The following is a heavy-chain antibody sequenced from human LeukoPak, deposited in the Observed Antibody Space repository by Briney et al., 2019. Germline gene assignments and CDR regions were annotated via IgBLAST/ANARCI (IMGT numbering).Heavy chain of an antibody. J-gene: IGHJ6*02. CDR1: GFTFSSYA. Sequence: GGSLRLSCAASGFTFSSYAMSGVRQAPGKGLEWVSAISGSGGSTYYADSAKGRFTISRDNSKNTLYLQMNSLRAEDTAVYYCATDAAIFGVVGYYYYGMDVWGQGTTVTVSS. D-gene: IGHD3-3*01. CDR3: ATDAAIFGVVGYYYYGMDV. CDR2: ISGSGGST. V-gene: IGHV3-23*01.